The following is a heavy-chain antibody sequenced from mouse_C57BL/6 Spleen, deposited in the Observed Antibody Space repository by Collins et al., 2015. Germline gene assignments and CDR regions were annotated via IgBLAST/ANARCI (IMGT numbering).Heavy chain of an antibody. CDR3: TTRVQISGAY. J-gene: IGHJ3*01. CDR1: GFNIKDDY. V-gene: IGHV14-4*01. D-gene: IGHD3-2*02. CDR2: IDPGNGDT. Sequence: EVQLQQSGAELVRPGASVKLSCTASGFNIKDDYMHWVKQRPEQGLEWIGWIDPGNGDTEYASKFQGKATITADTSSNTAYLQLSSLTSEDTAVYYCTTRVQISGAYWGQGTLVTVSA.